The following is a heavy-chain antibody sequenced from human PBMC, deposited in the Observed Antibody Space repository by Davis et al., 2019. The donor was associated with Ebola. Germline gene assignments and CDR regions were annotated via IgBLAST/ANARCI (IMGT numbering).Heavy chain of an antibody. CDR1: GFTFSSYA. V-gene: IGHV3-23*01. Sequence: GESLKISCAASGFTFSSYAMSWVRQAPGKGLEWVSAISGSGGSTYYADSVKGRFTISRDNSKNTLYLQMNSLRAEDTAVYYCASSWLQLGGDYWGQGTLVTVSS. D-gene: IGHD5-24*01. CDR2: ISGSGGST. CDR3: ASSWLQLGGDY. J-gene: IGHJ4*02.